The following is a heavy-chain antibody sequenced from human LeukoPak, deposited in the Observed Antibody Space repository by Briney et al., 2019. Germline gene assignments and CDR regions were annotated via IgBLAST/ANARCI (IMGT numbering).Heavy chain of an antibody. CDR2: IWYDGSNK. V-gene: IGHV3-33*01. J-gene: IGHJ5*02. D-gene: IGHD2-2*01. CDR1: GFTFSSYG. CDR3: ARGSAGVVVPAXXXRIDP. Sequence: GGSLRLSCAASGFTFSSYGMHWVRQAPGKGLEWVAVIWYDGSNKYYADSVKGRFTISRDNSKNTLYLQMNSLRAEDTAVYYCARGSAGVVVPAXXXRIDPWGQGTLVTVS.